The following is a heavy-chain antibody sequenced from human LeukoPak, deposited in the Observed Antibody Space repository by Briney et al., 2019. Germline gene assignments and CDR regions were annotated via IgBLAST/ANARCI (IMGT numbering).Heavy chain of an antibody. D-gene: IGHD2-2*01. J-gene: IGHJ4*02. Sequence: GASVKVSCKASGYTFTSYGISWVRQAPEQGLEWMGWISAYNGSTNYAQKLQGRVTMTTDTSTSTAYMELRSLRSDDTAVYYCARDHSCSSTSCYPFDYWGQGTLVTVSS. CDR1: GYTFTSYG. CDR2: ISAYNGST. CDR3: ARDHSCSSTSCYPFDY. V-gene: IGHV1-18*04.